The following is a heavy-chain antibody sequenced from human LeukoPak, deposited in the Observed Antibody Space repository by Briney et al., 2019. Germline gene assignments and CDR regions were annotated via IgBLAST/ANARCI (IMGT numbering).Heavy chain of an antibody. J-gene: IGHJ4*02. Sequence: GASVKVSCKASGGTFSSYAISWVRQAPGQGLEWMGGIIPIFGTANYAQKFQGRVTITADESTSTAYMELSSLRSEDTAVYYCARYYDFWSGYFDYWGQGTLVTVSS. CDR3: ARYYDFWSGYFDY. CDR2: IIPIFGTA. V-gene: IGHV1-69*13. CDR1: GGTFSSYA. D-gene: IGHD3-3*01.